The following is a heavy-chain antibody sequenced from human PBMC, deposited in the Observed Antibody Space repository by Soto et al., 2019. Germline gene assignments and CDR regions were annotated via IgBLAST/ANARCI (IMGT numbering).Heavy chain of an antibody. CDR3: ASLPLGGYCSGGSCYRWFDP. CDR2: IYYSGST. J-gene: IGHJ5*02. Sequence: SETLSLTCTVSGGSISSSSYYWGWIRQPPGKGLEWIGSIYYSGSTYYNPSLKSQVTISVDTSKNQFSLKRSSVTAADTAVYYCASLPLGGYCSGGSCYRWFDPWGQGTLVTVSS. V-gene: IGHV4-39*01. D-gene: IGHD2-15*01. CDR1: GGSISSSSYY.